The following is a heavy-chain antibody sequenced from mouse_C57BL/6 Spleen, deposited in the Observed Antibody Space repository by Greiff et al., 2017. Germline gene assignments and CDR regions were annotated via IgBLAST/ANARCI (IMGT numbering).Heavy chain of an antibody. V-gene: IGHV1-54*01. CDR2: INPGSGGT. D-gene: IGHD1-1*01. J-gene: IGHJ3*01. CDR1: GYAFTNYL. Sequence: QVQLQQPGAELVRPGTSVKVSCKASGYAFTNYLIEWVKQRPGQGLEWIGVINPGSGGTNYKEKFKGKATLTTDKSSSTAYMQLSSLTSEDSAVYFCERWDYYGSSPFAYWGQGTLVTVAA. CDR3: ERWDYYGSSPFAY.